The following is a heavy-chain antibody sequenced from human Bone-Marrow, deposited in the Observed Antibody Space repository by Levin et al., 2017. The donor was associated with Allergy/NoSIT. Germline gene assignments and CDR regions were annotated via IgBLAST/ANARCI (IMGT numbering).Heavy chain of an antibody. J-gene: IGHJ4*02. CDR2: IYYSGST. V-gene: IGHV4-30-4*01. Sequence: SCSVSGASITSGDHYWSWIRQSPGKGLEWIGYIYYSGSTYYNPSLMTRITISLDPSKNHFSLKLRSVTVAETAVYYCASLSYYYGAGTHPDEDYWGQGALVIVSS. D-gene: IGHD3-10*01. CDR3: ASLSYYYGAGTHPDEDY. CDR1: GASITSGDHY.